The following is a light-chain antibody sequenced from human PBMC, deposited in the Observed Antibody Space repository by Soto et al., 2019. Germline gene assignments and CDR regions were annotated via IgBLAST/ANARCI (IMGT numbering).Light chain of an antibody. V-gene: IGKV3-11*01. CDR1: QSVSSY. CDR3: QRRAIWPVS. CDR2: DAS. J-gene: IGKJ5*01. Sequence: EIVLTQSPATLSLSPGERATLSCRASQSVSSYLAWYQQKPGQAPRLLIVDASNRATGIPARFSGSGSGTDFTLTISSLEPEDFAVYYCQRRAIWPVSFGQGTRLEIK.